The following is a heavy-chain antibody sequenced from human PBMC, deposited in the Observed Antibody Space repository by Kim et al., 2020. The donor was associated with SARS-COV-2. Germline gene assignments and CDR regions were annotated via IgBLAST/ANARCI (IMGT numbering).Heavy chain of an antibody. Sequence: GSLRLSCAASGFTFSSYAMHWVRQAPGKGLEWVAVISYDGSNKYYVDSVKGRFTISRDNSKNTLYLQMNSLRAEDTAVYYCARDRSCYYFRVGYYGMDVWGQGTTVTVSS. D-gene: IGHD3-22*01. J-gene: IGHJ6*02. V-gene: IGHV3-30*04. CDR1: GFTFSSYA. CDR2: ISYDGSNK. CDR3: ARDRSCYYFRVGYYGMDV.